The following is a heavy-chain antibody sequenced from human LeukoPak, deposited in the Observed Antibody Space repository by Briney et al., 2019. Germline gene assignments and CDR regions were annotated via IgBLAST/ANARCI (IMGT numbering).Heavy chain of an antibody. V-gene: IGHV4-39*07. CDR1: GDSISGSNYH. J-gene: IGHJ5*02. CDR2: VHYSGNA. CDR3: AREPDA. Sequence: PSETLSLTCTVSGDSISGSNYHWGWIRQPPGKGLEWLGTVHYSGNAFCNPSLRGRTTVLVDTSKNQFSLKLTSVTAADTAVYFCAREPDAWGQGILVTVSS.